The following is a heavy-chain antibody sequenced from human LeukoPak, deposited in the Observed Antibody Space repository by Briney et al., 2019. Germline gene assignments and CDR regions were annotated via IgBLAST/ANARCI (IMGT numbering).Heavy chain of an antibody. Sequence: SETLSLTCAVSGGSTSRPDHCWAWIRQPPGKGPEWTVSICYGGTTYYNPSLKSRVTISVDTSTNKFSLKLSSVTAADTAVYYCAHTNHSYFDWGQGTLVTVSS. J-gene: IGHJ4*02. V-gene: IGHV4-39*01. CDR2: ICYGGTT. CDR3: AHTNHSYFD. CDR1: GGSTSRPDHC. D-gene: IGHD2/OR15-2a*01.